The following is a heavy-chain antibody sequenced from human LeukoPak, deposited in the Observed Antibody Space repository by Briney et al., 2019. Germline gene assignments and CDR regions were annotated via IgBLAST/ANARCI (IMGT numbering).Heavy chain of an antibody. D-gene: IGHD6-6*01. Sequence: GGSLRLSCAASRFTFSSYSMNWVRQAPGKGLEWVSSISSGSSYKYYADSVKGRFTISRDNSKNTLYLQMNSLRAEDTAVYYCAKDTYSSSSASDYWGQGTLVTVSS. V-gene: IGHV3-21*01. CDR1: RFTFSSYS. CDR3: AKDTYSSSSASDY. CDR2: ISSGSSYK. J-gene: IGHJ4*02.